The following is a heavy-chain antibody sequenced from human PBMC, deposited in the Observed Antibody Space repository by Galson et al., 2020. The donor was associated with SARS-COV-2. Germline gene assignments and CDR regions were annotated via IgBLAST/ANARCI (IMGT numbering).Heavy chain of an antibody. D-gene: IGHD2-15*01. CDR1: GGSIRNNIYY. J-gene: IGHJ6*03. V-gene: IGHV4-39*07. CDR3: ARVLKARSGLPYYYYMDV. CDR2: IYYGAST. Sequence: SETLSLTCTVSGGSIRNNIYYWGCIRQPPGKALEWLGGIYYGASTYYNPSHRGRVTISVDTSKSQFSMKTSFMTAADTAVYYCARVLKARSGLPYYYYMDVWGKGTTVTVSS.